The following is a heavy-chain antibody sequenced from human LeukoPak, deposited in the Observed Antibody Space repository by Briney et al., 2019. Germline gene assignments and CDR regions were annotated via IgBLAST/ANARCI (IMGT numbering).Heavy chain of an antibody. D-gene: IGHD7-27*01. CDR2: IYYSGST. CDR1: GGSISSGGYY. J-gene: IGHJ3*02. CDR3: ASITGDAHADAFDI. Sequence: SQTLSLTCTVSGGSISSGGYYWSWIRQHPGKGPEWIGYIYYSGSTYYNPSLKSRVTISVDTSKNQFSLKLSSVTAADTAVYYCASITGDAHADAFDIWGQGTMVTVSS. V-gene: IGHV4-31*03.